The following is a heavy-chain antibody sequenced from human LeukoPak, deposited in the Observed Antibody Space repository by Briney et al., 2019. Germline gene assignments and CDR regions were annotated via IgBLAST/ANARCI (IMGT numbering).Heavy chain of an antibody. CDR1: GYTFRSYD. D-gene: IGHD1-14*01. CDR2: ISNDGGNE. Sequence: QAGGSLRLSCVGSGYTFRSYDMHWVRQAPGKGLEWLAFISNDGGNEYYAGSVKGRFTISRDNSKNTLHLHMNSLRSEDTAVYFCAKATYTTDFWGQGTLVTVSS. CDR3: AKATYTTDF. J-gene: IGHJ4*02. V-gene: IGHV3-30*02.